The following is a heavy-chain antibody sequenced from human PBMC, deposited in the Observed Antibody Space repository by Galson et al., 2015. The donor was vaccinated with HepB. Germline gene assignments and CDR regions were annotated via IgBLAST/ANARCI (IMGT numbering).Heavy chain of an antibody. CDR2: ISGSGGST. J-gene: IGHJ4*02. V-gene: IGHV3-23*01. Sequence: SLRLSCAASGFTFSSYAMSWVRQAPGKGLEWVSAISGSGGSTYYADSVKGRFTISRDNSKNTLYLQMNSLRAEDTAVYYCARVLFEPEIVVVPAALDYWGQGTLVTVSS. CDR1: GFTFSSYA. D-gene: IGHD2-2*01. CDR3: ARVLFEPEIVVVPAALDY.